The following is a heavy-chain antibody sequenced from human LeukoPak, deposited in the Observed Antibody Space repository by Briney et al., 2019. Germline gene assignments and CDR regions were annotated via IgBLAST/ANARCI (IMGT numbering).Heavy chain of an antibody. CDR3: ARGVIEVNWFDP. Sequence: GALVKVSCKASGGTFNSYAINWVRQAPGQGLEWMGRIIPIVGITNYAQEFQGRVTITADKSTSTAYMELSSLRSEDTAVYYCARGVIEVNWFDPWGQGTLVTVSS. V-gene: IGHV1-69*04. J-gene: IGHJ5*02. CDR2: IIPIVGIT. CDR1: GGTFNSYA.